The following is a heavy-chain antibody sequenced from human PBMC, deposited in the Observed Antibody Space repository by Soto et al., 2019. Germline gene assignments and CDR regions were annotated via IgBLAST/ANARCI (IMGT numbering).Heavy chain of an antibody. CDR2: IYYSGSA. CDR1: GGSISSYY. J-gene: IGHJ4*02. D-gene: IGHD6-13*01. V-gene: IGHV4-59*08. CDR3: ARRREAGIIAAAGTYFDY. Sequence: SETLSLTCTVSGGSISSYYWSWIRQPPGKGLEWIGYIYYSGSAKYNPSLKSRVTISVDTPKNQFSLKLSSVTAADTAVYYCARRREAGIIAAAGTYFDYWGQGTLVTVS.